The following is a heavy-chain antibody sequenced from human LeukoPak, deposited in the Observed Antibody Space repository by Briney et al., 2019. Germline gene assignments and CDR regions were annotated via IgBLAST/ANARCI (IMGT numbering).Heavy chain of an antibody. Sequence: SETLSLTCTVSGGSISSSSYYWGWIRQPPGKGLEWIGSIYYSGSTYYNPSLKSRVTISVDTSKNQFSLKLSSVTAADTAVYYCSSPYYDFWSHAFDIWGQGTMVTVSS. V-gene: IGHV4-39*01. CDR2: IYYSGST. D-gene: IGHD3-3*01. CDR1: GGSISSSSYY. CDR3: SSPYYDFWSHAFDI. J-gene: IGHJ3*02.